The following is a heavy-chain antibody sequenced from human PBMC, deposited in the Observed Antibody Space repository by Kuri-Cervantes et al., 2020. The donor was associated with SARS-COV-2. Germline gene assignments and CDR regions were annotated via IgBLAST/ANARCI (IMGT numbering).Heavy chain of an antibody. CDR3: ARDQSGSYYFGCFDY. V-gene: IGHV3-21*01. J-gene: IGHJ4*02. D-gene: IGHD1-26*01. CDR1: GFTFSSYS. Sequence: GESLKISCAASGFTFSSYSMNWVRQAPGKGLQWVSSISSSSSYIYYADSVKGRFTISRDNAKNSLYLQMNSLRAEDTAVYYCARDQSGSYYFGCFDYWGQGTLVTVSS. CDR2: ISSSSSYI.